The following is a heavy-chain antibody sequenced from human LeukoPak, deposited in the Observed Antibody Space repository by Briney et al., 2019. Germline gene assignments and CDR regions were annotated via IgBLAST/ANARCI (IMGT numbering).Heavy chain of an antibody. CDR1: GFTFSSYG. CDR3: AKGYYDSSGLDAFDI. V-gene: IGHV3-33*06. D-gene: IGHD3-22*01. J-gene: IGHJ3*02. Sequence: GGSLRLSCAASGFTFSSYGMHWVRQAPGKGLVWLAVIWYDGSNKYYADSVKGRFTISRDNSKNTLYLQMNSLRAEDTAVYYCAKGYYDSSGLDAFDIWGQGTMVTVSS. CDR2: IWYDGSNK.